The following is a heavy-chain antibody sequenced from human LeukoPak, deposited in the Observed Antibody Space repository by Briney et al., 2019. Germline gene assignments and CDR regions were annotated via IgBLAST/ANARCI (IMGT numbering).Heavy chain of an antibody. CDR1: GFIFSTYT. Sequence: GGSLRLSCAASGFIFSTYTIHWVRQAPGKGLEWVSSISHDGTYKHYADYGKGRFTMSRDNSKNTLYLQMNSLTAEDTAVYYCARERSSTSNYYYYYYYMDVWGKGTTVTVSS. V-gene: IGHV3-30*14. J-gene: IGHJ6*03. CDR2: ISHDGTYK. D-gene: IGHD2-2*01. CDR3: ARERSSTSNYYYYYYYMDV.